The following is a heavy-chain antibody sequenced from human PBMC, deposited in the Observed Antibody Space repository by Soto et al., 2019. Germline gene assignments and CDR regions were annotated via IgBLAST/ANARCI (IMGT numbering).Heavy chain of an antibody. J-gene: IGHJ4*02. D-gene: IGHD1-26*01. CDR1: GYDFTTYG. Sequence: QVHLVQSGAEVKKPGASVKVSCKGSGYDFTTYGITWVRQAPGQGLEWMAWISTHNGNTDYAQKLQGRVTVTRDTSTSTAYMELRSLRSDDTAMYYCARGSYGDYWGQGALVTVSS. CDR3: ARGSYGDY. CDR2: ISTHNGNT. V-gene: IGHV1-18*01.